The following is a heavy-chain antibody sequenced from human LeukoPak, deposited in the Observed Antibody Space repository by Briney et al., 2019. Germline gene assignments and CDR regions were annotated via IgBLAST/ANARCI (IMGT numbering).Heavy chain of an antibody. D-gene: IGHD3-22*01. CDR3: ARLGYYDSSGYNDDH. Sequence: SETLSLTCAVYGGSFSGYYWSWIRQPPGKGLEWIGEINHSGSTNYNPSLKSRVTISVDTSKNQFSPKLSSVTAADTAVYYCARLGYYDSSGYNDDHWGQGTLVTVSS. CDR1: GGSFSGYY. J-gene: IGHJ4*02. V-gene: IGHV4-34*01. CDR2: INHSGST.